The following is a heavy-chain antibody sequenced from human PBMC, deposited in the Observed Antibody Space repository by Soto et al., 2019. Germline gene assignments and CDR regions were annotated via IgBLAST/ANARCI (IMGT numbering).Heavy chain of an antibody. J-gene: IGHJ5*02. CDR2: IYYSGST. D-gene: IGHD4-17*01. CDR1: GGSISNYY. Sequence: QVQLQESGPGLVKPSETLSLTCTVSGGSISNYYWSWIRHPPGKKLEWIGYIYYSGSTNYNPSLTRRVTISVDTSKNQFSLKLYSVTTADTAMYYCARLPWADYGGIFDPWGQGTLVTVSS. V-gene: IGHV4-59*01. CDR3: ARLPWADYGGIFDP.